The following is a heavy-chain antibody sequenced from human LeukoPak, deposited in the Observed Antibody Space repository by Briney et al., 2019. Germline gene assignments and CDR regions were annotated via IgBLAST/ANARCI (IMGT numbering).Heavy chain of an antibody. CDR1: GGSVSRSNW. J-gene: IGHJ5*02. D-gene: IGHD2-2*01. V-gene: IGHV4-4*02. CDR3: ARTEAFCSDTSCSNWFDP. Sequence: SETLPLTCAVSGGSVSRSNWWNWVRQPPGEGLEWVGEIHHSGSTNYNPSLKSRVTMSVDKSKNQFSLKLSSVTAADTAVYYCARTEAFCSDTSCSNWFDPWGQGTLVTVSS. CDR2: IHHSGST.